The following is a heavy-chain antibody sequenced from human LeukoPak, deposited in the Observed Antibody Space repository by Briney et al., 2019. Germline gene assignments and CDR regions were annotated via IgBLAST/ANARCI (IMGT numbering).Heavy chain of an antibody. CDR1: GGTFISYA. Sequence: AASVKVSCKASGGTFISYAISWVRQAPGQKLEWMGWINAGNGNTKYSQEFQGRVTITRDTSASTAYMELSSLRSEDMAVYYCARGKWELLPDFDYWGQGTLVTVSS. CDR2: INAGNGNT. CDR3: ARGKWELLPDFDY. D-gene: IGHD1-26*01. V-gene: IGHV1-3*03. J-gene: IGHJ4*02.